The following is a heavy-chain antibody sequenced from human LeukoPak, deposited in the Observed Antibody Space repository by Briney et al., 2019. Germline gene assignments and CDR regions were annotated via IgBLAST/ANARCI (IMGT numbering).Heavy chain of an antibody. D-gene: IGHD1-20*01. J-gene: IGHJ5*02. CDR1: GFTFSSYS. Sequence: GGSLRLSCAASGFTFSSYSMNWVRQAPGKGLEWVSSISSSSSDIYYADSVKGRFTISRDNAKNSLYMQMNSLRAEDTAVYYCARVNWNDAENLKTNCFDLWGQGTLVTVSS. CDR2: ISSSSSDI. V-gene: IGHV3-21*01. CDR3: ARVNWNDAENLKTNCFDL.